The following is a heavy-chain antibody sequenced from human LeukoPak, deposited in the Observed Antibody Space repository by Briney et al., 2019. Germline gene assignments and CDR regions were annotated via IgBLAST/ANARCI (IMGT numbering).Heavy chain of an antibody. CDR1: GGSVSDYY. V-gene: IGHV4-59*02. Sequence: SETLSLTCTVSGGSVSDYYWSWIRQSPGKGLEWIGYIYYTGSTSYNPSLRSRVTMSADTSKNQFSLKLNSVTAADTAVYYCARDYGGNNYFDYWGQGTLVTVSS. D-gene: IGHD4-23*01. CDR3: ARDYGGNNYFDY. J-gene: IGHJ4*02. CDR2: IYYTGST.